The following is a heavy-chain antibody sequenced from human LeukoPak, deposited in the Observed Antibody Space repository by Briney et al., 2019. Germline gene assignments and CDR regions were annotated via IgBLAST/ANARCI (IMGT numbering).Heavy chain of an antibody. V-gene: IGHV3-74*01. CDR1: GFTLSTYW. J-gene: IGHJ4*02. Sequence: PGGSLRLSCVASGFTLSTYWMHWVRQAPGKGLVWVSRINSDGSIINYADSVKGRFTISRDNAKNTLYLQMNSLRAEDTAAYYCAGRGSGSYFDYWGQGTLVTVSS. D-gene: IGHD3-10*01. CDR3: AGRGSGSYFDY. CDR2: INSDGSII.